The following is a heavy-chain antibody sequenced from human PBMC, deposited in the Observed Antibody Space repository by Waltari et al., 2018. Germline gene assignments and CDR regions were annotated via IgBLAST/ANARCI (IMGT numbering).Heavy chain of an antibody. CDR1: GDSIITGDYY. V-gene: IGHV4-30-4*08. CDR3: AREVLPNATIWRSYFDY. Sequence: QLQLQESGPGLVKPSQTLSLTCTISGDSIITGDYYWSWIRQPPGKALEWVGYIYYSGTTFYSPSFKSRVAISVDTSKNQFSLKMTSVTAADTAVYYCAREVLPNATIWRSYFDYWGQGSLVTISS. J-gene: IGHJ4*02. CDR2: IYYSGTT. D-gene: IGHD5-12*01.